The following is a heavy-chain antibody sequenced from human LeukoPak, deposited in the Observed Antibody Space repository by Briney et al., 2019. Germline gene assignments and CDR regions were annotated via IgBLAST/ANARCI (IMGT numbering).Heavy chain of an antibody. J-gene: IGHJ1*01. CDR3: ARGKFDYGDYEGAPAEYFQH. Sequence: GASVKVSCKASGYTFSNHGISWVRQAPGQGLEWMGWISGYNGNTNYAQKVQGRVTMTTDTSTSTAYMELRSLRSDDTAVYYCARGKFDYGDYEGAPAEYFQHWGQGTLVTVSS. CDR1: GYTFSNHG. CDR2: ISGYNGNT. D-gene: IGHD4-17*01. V-gene: IGHV1-18*01.